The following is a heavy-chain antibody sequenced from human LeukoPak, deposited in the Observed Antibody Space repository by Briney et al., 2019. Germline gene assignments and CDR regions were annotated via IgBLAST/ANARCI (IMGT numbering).Heavy chain of an antibody. V-gene: IGHV3-15*01. CDR2: IKSKTDGGTT. D-gene: IGHD3-22*01. CDR1: GFTFSSYW. J-gene: IGHJ4*02. Sequence: PGGSLRLSCAASGFTFSSYWMTWVRQAPGKGLEWVGRIKSKTDGGTTDYAAPVKGRFTISRDDSKNTLYLQMNSLKTEDTAVYYCTTVAPRGYYDSSGYGGYWGQGTLVTVSS. CDR3: TTVAPRGYYDSSGYGGY.